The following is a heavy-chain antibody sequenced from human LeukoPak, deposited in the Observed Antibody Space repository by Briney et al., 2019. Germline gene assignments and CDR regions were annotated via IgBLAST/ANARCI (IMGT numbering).Heavy chain of an antibody. CDR3: ARDRGGSGSYYSDY. CDR2: INWNGGST. J-gene: IGHJ4*02. V-gene: IGHV3-20*04. CDR1: GFTFDDYG. D-gene: IGHD3-10*01. Sequence: GGSLRLSCAASGFTFDDYGMSWVRQAPGKGLEWVSGINWNGGSTGYADSVKGRFTISRDNSKNTLFLEMNSLRPEDMAVYYCARDRGGSGSYYSDYWGRGTLVIVSS.